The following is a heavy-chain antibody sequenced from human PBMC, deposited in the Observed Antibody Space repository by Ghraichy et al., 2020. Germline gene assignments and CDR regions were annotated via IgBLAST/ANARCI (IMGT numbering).Heavy chain of an antibody. Sequence: GESLNISCVVSGFTFSDYGLAWVRQAPGKGLEWVAAMNNPSSGATYYPDSVKGRFFISRDNSRSTLYLRLTGLRADDTAVYYCAKIFGALAPGSDYFFDNWGQGTLVTVSS. V-gene: IGHV3-23*01. CDR2: MNNPSSGAT. J-gene: IGHJ4*02. CDR3: AKIFGALAPGSDYFFDN. CDR1: GFTFSDYG. D-gene: IGHD3-10*01.